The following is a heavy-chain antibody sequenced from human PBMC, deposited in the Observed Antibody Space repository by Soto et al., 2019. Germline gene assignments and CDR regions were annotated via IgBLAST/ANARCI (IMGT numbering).Heavy chain of an antibody. Sequence: SETLSLTCAVSGGSTTSDNWWSWVRQAPEKGLEWIGYIYDSGSTIYNPSLKSRVTISVDTSKNQFSLRLTSVTAADTAVYYCAAAPRYWGQGTLVTVSS. CDR2: IYDSGST. V-gene: IGHV4-4*02. D-gene: IGHD2-15*01. J-gene: IGHJ4*02. CDR1: GGSTTSDNW. CDR3: AAAPRY.